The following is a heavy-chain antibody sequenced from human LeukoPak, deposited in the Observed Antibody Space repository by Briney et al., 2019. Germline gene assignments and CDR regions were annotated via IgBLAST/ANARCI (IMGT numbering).Heavy chain of an antibody. J-gene: IGHJ4*02. CDR1: VYTLSGYY. Sequence: ASVHDTCKTSVYTLSGYYLHWLRQAPGKGRAGMGWIKLNSGGTNYAQRFQGRVTMTRDTSISTAYMEVTRLTSDDTAVYFCARHPDFGDSWSGYQAPNFDYWGEGTLVSVSS. CDR3: ARHPDFGDSWSGYQAPNFDY. CDR2: IKLNSGGT. D-gene: IGHD3-3*01. V-gene: IGHV1-2*02.